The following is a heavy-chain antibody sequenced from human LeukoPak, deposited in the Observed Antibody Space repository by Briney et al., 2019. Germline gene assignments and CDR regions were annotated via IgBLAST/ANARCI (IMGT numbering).Heavy chain of an antibody. CDR3: AREKDSSGYYEDAFDI. CDR2: IYYSGST. J-gene: IGHJ3*02. V-gene: IGHV4-61*01. Sequence: PSETLSLTCTVSGGSVSSGSYYWSWIRQPPGKGLEWIGYIYYSGSTNYNPSLKSRVTISVDTSKNQFSLKLSSVTAADTAVYYCAREKDSSGYYEDAFDIWGQGTMVTVPS. D-gene: IGHD3-22*01. CDR1: GGSVSSGSYY.